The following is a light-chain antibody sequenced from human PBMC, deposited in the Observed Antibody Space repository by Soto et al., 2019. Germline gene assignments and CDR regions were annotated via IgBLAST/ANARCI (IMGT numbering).Light chain of an antibody. CDR1: SSNIGNNY. J-gene: IGLJ2*01. CDR3: GTWDSSLSVVV. CDR2: DNN. Sequence: QSVLTQPPSASAAPGQKVTISCSGSSSNIGNNYVAWYQQLPGTAPKLLIYDNNKRPSRIPDRFSGSKSGTSATLGITGLQTGDEADYYCGTWDSSLSVVVFGGGTKLTVL. V-gene: IGLV1-51*01.